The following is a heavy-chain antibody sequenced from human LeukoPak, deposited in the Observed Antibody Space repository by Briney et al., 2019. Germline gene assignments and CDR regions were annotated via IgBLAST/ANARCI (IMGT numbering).Heavy chain of an antibody. D-gene: IGHD1-1*01. J-gene: IGHJ4*02. Sequence: QPGGSLRLSCAASGFTFSFYAMSWVRQAPGKGLEWVSDISGSGGSTYHVDSVKGRFTISRDNFKNTLFLQMNSLRAEDTAVYYCAKHLEASVSTTPTFDCWGQGTLVTVSS. CDR3: AKHLEASVSTTPTFDC. CDR2: ISGSGGST. CDR1: GFTFSFYA. V-gene: IGHV3-23*01.